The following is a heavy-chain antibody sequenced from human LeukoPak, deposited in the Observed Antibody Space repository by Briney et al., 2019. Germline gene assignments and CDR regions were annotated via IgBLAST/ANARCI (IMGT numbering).Heavy chain of an antibody. CDR3: ARPVAATALGGYYYYMDV. CDR2: IYYSGST. D-gene: IGHD1-26*01. J-gene: IGHJ6*03. Sequence: PSETLPLTCTVSGGSIFSYYWSWIRQPPGKGLEWVGTIYYSGSTYYNPSLESRVTISVDTSKNQFSLNLSSVTAADTAVYYCARPVAATALGGYYYYMDVWGKGTTVTVSS. CDR1: GGSIFSYY. V-gene: IGHV4-59*04.